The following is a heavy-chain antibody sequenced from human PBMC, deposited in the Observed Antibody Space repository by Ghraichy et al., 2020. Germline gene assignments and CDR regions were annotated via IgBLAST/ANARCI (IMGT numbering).Heavy chain of an antibody. Sequence: GGSLRLPCAASGFPFSSYAMSWVRQTPGKGLEWVSSISFSGANTYYAVSVKGRFTISRDNSKNTLYLQMNSLRADDTAVYYCAKAWGYCSAATCPSYNWFDPWGQGTLVTVSS. CDR2: ISFSGANT. J-gene: IGHJ5*02. CDR1: GFPFSSYA. CDR3: AKAWGYCSAATCPSYNWFDP. V-gene: IGHV3-23*01. D-gene: IGHD2-15*01.